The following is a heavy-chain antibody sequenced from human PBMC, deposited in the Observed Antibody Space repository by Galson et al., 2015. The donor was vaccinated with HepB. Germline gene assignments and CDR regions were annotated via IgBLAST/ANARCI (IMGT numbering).Heavy chain of an antibody. Sequence: SLRLSCAASGFTFSSYWMSWVRQAPGKGLEWVANIKQDGSEKYYVDSVKGRFTISRDNAKNSLYLQMNSLRAEDTAVYYCARGGGQWLARPSHRAFDIWGQGTMVTVSS. J-gene: IGHJ3*02. V-gene: IGHV3-7*03. CDR3: ARGGGQWLARPSHRAFDI. CDR1: GFTFSSYW. D-gene: IGHD6-19*01. CDR2: IKQDGSEK.